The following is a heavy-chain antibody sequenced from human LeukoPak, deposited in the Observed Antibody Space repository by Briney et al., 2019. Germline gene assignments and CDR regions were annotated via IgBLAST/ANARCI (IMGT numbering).Heavy chain of an antibody. D-gene: IGHD4-23*01. CDR2: IFPGDSDT. CDR3: TRRSLHSQNSFDP. J-gene: IGHJ5*02. V-gene: IGHV5-51*01. Sequence: GESLKISGKASGDRFTSYWVSWVRQKPGKGLKWMGIIFPGDSDTRYSPSFEGQVSISVDRSTTTAYLHWSSLKASDTAIYYCTRRSLHSQNSFDPWGQGTLVTVSP. CDR1: GDRFTSYW.